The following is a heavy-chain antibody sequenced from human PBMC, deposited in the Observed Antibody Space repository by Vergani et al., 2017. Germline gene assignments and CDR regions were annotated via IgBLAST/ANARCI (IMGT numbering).Heavy chain of an antibody. Sequence: QVQLVQSGAEVKKPGASVKVSCKASGYTFTSYYMHWVRQAPGQGLEWMGWISAYNGNTNYAQKLQGRVTMTTDTSTSTAYMELRSLRSDDTAVYYCARDLWFGELRYNWFDPWGQGTLVTVSS. J-gene: IGHJ5*02. CDR3: ARDLWFGELRYNWFDP. D-gene: IGHD3-10*01. V-gene: IGHV1-18*04. CDR2: ISAYNGNT. CDR1: GYTFTSYY.